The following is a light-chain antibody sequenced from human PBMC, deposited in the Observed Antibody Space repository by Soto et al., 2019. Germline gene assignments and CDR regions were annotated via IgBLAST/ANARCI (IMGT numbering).Light chain of an antibody. CDR1: QSIGSW. CDR2: DVA. CDR3: QQYDDLRT. V-gene: IGKV1-5*01. J-gene: IGKJ3*01. Sequence: DIQMTQSPSTLSASVGDRVTITCRASQSIGSWLAWYQQKPGKAPKLLIYDVASVHSGVPPRFSGSGSGTEFTLTISSLQPDDFATYYCQQYDDLRTFGPGTKVEIK.